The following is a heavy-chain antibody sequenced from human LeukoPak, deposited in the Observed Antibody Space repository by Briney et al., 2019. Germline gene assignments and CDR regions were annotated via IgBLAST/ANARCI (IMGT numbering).Heavy chain of an antibody. CDR1: RLIFNHYG. V-gene: IGHV3-33*08. Sequence: GRSLRLSCAASRLIFNHYGMHCLRQAPGKGLEWVAVIRYDGSNKYYADSVKGRFTISRDNSKNTLYLQMNSLRAEDTAVYYCARDLMLYRRSFPLGYWGRGTLVTVSS. J-gene: IGHJ4*02. CDR3: ARDLMLYRRSFPLGY. CDR2: IRYDGSNK. D-gene: IGHD3-16*01.